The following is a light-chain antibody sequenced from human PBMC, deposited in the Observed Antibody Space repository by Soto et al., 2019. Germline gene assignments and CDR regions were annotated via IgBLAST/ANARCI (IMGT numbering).Light chain of an antibody. CDR3: QQYFNWPLTWT. V-gene: IGKV3-15*01. J-gene: IGKJ3*01. Sequence: EIVLTQSPGTLSLSPGERATLSCRASQSIRTNVAWYQQIPGQAPRLLVYGASTRATGVPARFSGSGSGIEFTLTISSLQSEDSAFYYCQQYFNWPLTWTFGPGT. CDR1: QSIRTN. CDR2: GAS.